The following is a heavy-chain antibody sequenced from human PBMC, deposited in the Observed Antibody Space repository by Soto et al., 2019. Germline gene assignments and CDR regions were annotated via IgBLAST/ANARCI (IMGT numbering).Heavy chain of an antibody. CDR1: GGSFSGYY. CDR3: ARGRYYDFWSGYPVYGMDV. V-gene: IGHV4-34*01. Sequence: PSETLSLTCAVYGGSFSGYYWSWIRQPPGKGLEWIGEINHSGSTNYNPSLKSRVTISVDTSKNQFSLKLSSVTAADTAVYYCARGRYYDFWSGYPVYGMDVWGQGTTVTAP. J-gene: IGHJ6*02. D-gene: IGHD3-3*01. CDR2: INHSGST.